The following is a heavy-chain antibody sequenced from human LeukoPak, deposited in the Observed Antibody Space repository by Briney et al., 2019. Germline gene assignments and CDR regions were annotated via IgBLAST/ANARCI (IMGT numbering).Heavy chain of an antibody. CDR1: KFTFSNYG. D-gene: IGHD3-10*01. J-gene: IGHJ4*02. Sequence: TGGSLRLSCTASKFTFSNYGMQWVRQAPGKGLEWAAVVSSDGGTKYYADSVKGRFTISRDNSRNTMYLQMDSLRAEDTAVYYCAKEYDSGGYGANFDYWGQGTLVTVSS. V-gene: IGHV3-30*18. CDR3: AKEYDSGGYGANFDY. CDR2: VSSDGGTK.